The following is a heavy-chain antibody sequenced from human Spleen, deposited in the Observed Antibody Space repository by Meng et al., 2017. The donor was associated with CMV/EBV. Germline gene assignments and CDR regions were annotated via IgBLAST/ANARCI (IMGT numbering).Heavy chain of an antibody. J-gene: IGHJ4*02. D-gene: IGHD4-17*01. CDR2: ISNYDTYI. Sequence: CAASGFTFTTYTMTWVRQAPGKGLEWLSSISNYDTYIFYANSVKGRFTISRDNAKNSLYLQMNSLRAEDTAVYYCARNYGDYAASDFRGQGTLVTVSS. CDR3: ARNYGDYAASDF. V-gene: IGHV3-21*01. CDR1: GFTFTTYT.